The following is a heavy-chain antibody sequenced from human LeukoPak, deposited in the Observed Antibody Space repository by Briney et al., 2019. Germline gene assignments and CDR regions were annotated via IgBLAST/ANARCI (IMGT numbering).Heavy chain of an antibody. D-gene: IGHD4-23*01. Sequence: QSGGSLRLSCAASGFSISSYAIHWGRQAPGKVLESVAVISYDGSNKYYADSVKDRFTISRDNSKNTLYLQMNSLRAEDTAVYYCAKDSAAAVVTLGTAFDIWGQGTMVTVSS. J-gene: IGHJ3*02. CDR1: GFSISSYA. CDR2: ISYDGSNK. CDR3: AKDSAAAVVTLGTAFDI. V-gene: IGHV3-30-3*01.